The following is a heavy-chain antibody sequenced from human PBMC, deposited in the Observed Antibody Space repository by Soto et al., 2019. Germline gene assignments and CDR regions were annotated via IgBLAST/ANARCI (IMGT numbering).Heavy chain of an antibody. CDR2: IYDSGIT. CDR3: AREVSGTGAFAY. Sequence: QVQLEQSGPGLVKPSQTLTLTCNISGGSITSTNHYWSWIRQSPREGLEWIGYIYDSGITHYNPSLKRRVTILGDTSHLQFSLIIASVTVADSAVYYCAREVSGTGAFAYWGRGTLVTVSS. D-gene: IGHD2-8*02. CDR1: GGSITSTNHY. J-gene: IGHJ4*02. V-gene: IGHV4-31*02.